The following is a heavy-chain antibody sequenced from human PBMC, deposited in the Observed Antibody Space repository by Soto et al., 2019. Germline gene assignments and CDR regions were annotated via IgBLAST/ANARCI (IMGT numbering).Heavy chain of an antibody. V-gene: IGHV4-4*07. CDR3: VRVGAVAANGAYFDY. CDR1: GGSISGYY. Sequence: QVQLQESGPGLVKPWETLSLTCNVSGGSISGYYWSWIRQAAGKGLEWVGRIHSSGTTAYSPSLKSRLTMSVDTSTNPFSLQVTSVSAADTAVYYCVRVGAVAANGAYFDYWGQGILVTVSA. CDR2: IHSSGTT. D-gene: IGHD6-19*01. J-gene: IGHJ4*02.